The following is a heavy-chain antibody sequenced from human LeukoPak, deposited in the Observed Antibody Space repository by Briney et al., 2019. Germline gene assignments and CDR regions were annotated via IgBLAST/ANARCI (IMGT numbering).Heavy chain of an antibody. CDR2: IRHDETKE. CDR3: AKEYTPSSPLGELDS. D-gene: IGHD6-6*01. Sequence: GGSLTLSCAVSGLSFSSYAFHWVRQAPGKGLEWVAVIRHDETKEYYADSVQGRFTISRDTSKTTLYLQMNSLRAEDTAVYYCAKEYTPSSPLGELDSWGQGTLVTVSS. CDR1: GLSFSSYA. V-gene: IGHV3-33*06. J-gene: IGHJ4*02.